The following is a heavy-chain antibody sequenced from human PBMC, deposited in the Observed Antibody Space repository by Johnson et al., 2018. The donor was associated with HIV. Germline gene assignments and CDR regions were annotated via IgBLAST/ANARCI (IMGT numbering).Heavy chain of an antibody. Sequence: VQLVESGGGLVQPGGSLRLSCAASGFTFSNYWMTWVRQAPGKGLEWVANIKQDGSEKYYVDSMKGRFTISRDNAKNTLYLQMNSLRAEDTAVYYCASGGSRYSGSYLSDAFDIWGQGTMVTVSS. V-gene: IGHV3-7*02. CDR1: GFTFSNYW. J-gene: IGHJ3*02. CDR2: IKQDGSEK. CDR3: ASGGSRYSGSYLSDAFDI. D-gene: IGHD1-26*01.